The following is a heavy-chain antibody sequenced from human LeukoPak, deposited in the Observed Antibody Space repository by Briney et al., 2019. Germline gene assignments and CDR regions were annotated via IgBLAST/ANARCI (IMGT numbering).Heavy chain of an antibody. CDR1: GYTFTSYG. CDR2: ISAYNGNT. V-gene: IGHV1-18*01. D-gene: IGHD6-19*01. J-gene: IGHJ4*02. CDR3: ARGYSSGWYATDFDY. Sequence: ASVKVSCKASGYTFTSYGISWVRQAPGQGLEWMGWISAYNGNTNYAQKLQGRVTMTTDTSTSTAYMELRSLRSDDTAVCYCARGYSSGWYATDFDYWGQGTLVTVSS.